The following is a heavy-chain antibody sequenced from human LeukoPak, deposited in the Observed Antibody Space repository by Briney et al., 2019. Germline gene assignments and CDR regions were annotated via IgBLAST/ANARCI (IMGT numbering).Heavy chain of an antibody. V-gene: IGHV4-59*01. D-gene: IGHD6-19*01. CDR2: IYYSGST. CDR1: GGSISSYY. Sequence: SETLSLTCTVSGGSISSYYWSWIRQLPGKGLEWIGYIYYSGSTNYNPSLKSRVTISVDTSKNQFSLKLSSVTAADTAVYYCASSYSSGLLDYWGQGTLVTVSS. J-gene: IGHJ4*02. CDR3: ASSYSSGLLDY.